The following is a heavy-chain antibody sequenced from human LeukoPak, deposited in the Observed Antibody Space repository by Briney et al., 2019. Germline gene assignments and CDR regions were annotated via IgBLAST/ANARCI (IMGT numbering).Heavy chain of an antibody. CDR2: INHSGST. Sequence: SETLSLTCAVYGGSFSGYHWSCIRQPPGKGLEWIGEINHSGSTNYNPSLKSRVTILVDTSKNQFSLKLSSVTAADTAVYYCARAKRSYGSGTYYNPYYMDVWGKGTTVTVSS. J-gene: IGHJ6*03. CDR3: ARAKRSYGSGTYYNPYYMDV. V-gene: IGHV4-34*01. CDR1: GGSFSGYH. D-gene: IGHD3-10*01.